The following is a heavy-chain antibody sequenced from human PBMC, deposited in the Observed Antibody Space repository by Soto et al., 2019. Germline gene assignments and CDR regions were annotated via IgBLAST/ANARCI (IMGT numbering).Heavy chain of an antibody. CDR3: ASGEGLQEGSYYYYGMDV. D-gene: IGHD5-12*01. Sequence: QVQLVQSGAEVKKPGSSVKVSCKASGGTFSSYAISWVRQAPGQGLEWMGGIIPIFGTANYAQKFQGRVTITADESTSTAYMELSSLRSEDTAVYYCASGEGLQEGSYYYYGMDVWGQGTTVTVSS. CDR2: IIPIFGTA. CDR1: GGTFSSYA. J-gene: IGHJ6*02. V-gene: IGHV1-69*01.